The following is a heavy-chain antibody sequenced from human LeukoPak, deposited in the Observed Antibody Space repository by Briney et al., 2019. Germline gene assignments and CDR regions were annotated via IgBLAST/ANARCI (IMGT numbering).Heavy chain of an antibody. Sequence: PGGSLRLSCAASGFTFSSYSMNWVRQAPGKGLEWVSSISSSSSYIYYADSVKGRFTISRDNAKNSLYLQMNSLRAEDTAVYYCAIYYDSSGYYSPFDYWGPGTLVTVSS. D-gene: IGHD3-22*01. CDR2: ISSSSSYI. V-gene: IGHV3-21*01. CDR3: AIYYDSSGYYSPFDY. J-gene: IGHJ4*02. CDR1: GFTFSSYS.